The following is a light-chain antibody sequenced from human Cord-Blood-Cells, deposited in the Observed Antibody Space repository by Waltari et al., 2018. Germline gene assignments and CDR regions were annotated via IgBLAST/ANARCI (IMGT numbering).Light chain of an antibody. CDR3: QQYDNLPFT. J-gene: IGKJ3*01. CDR2: DAS. CDR1: QDISNY. Sequence: DIQMTQYPSSLSASVGARVTITCQASQDISNYLNWYQQKPGKAPKLLIYDASNLETGVPSRFSGSGSGTDFTFTISSLQPEDIATYYCQQYDNLPFTFGPGTKVDIK. V-gene: IGKV1-33*01.